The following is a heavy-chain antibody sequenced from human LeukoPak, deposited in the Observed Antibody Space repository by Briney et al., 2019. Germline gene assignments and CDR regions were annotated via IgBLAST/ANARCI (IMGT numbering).Heavy chain of an antibody. V-gene: IGHV1-8*01. Sequence: ASVKVSCKASGYTFTSYDINWVRQATGQGLEWMGWMNPNSGNTGYAQKFQGRVTMTRNTSISTAYMELSSVRSEDTAVYYCARGGRYFDWLPPDYYYYYMDVWGKGTTVTVSS. CDR2: MNPNSGNT. J-gene: IGHJ6*03. CDR3: ARGGRYFDWLPPDYYYYYMDV. D-gene: IGHD3-9*01. CDR1: GYTFTSYD.